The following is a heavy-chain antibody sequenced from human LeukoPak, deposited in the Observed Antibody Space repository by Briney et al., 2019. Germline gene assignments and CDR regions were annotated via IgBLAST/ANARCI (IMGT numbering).Heavy chain of an antibody. V-gene: IGHV3-43*01. D-gene: IGHD3-9*01. J-gene: IGHJ4*02. CDR1: GFTFDDYT. CDR2: INWDGDIT. CDR3: AKGNILTGPPDS. Sequence: WGSLRLSCAASGFTFDDYTMHWVRQPPGKGLEWVSLINWDGDITEYADSVKGRFTISRDNSKNSLFLQMNSLRTEDTALYYCAKGNILTGPPDSWGQGTLVTVSS.